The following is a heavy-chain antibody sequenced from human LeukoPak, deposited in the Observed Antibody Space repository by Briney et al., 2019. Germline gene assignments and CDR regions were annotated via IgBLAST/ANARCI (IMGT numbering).Heavy chain of an antibody. CDR1: GLTFSSYG. D-gene: IGHD3-10*01. V-gene: IGHV3-33*01. Sequence: GGSLRLSCAASGLTFSSYGMHWVRQAPGKGLEWVAVIWYDGSNKYYADSVKGRFTISRDNSKNTLYLQMNSLRAEDTAVYYCARSWSGFGELLSYFDYWGQGTPATVSS. CDR3: ARSWSGFGELLSYFDY. CDR2: IWYDGSNK. J-gene: IGHJ4*02.